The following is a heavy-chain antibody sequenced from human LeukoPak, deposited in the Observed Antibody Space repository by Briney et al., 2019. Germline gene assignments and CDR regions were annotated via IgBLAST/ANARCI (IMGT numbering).Heavy chain of an antibody. Sequence: GGSLRLSCAASGFTFSSYAMSWVRQAPWKGLEWVSSINGSGASTNYADSVKVRFTISIDNSKNKLYLQMNSLRADDPAVYFCAKRGVVIRVILVGFHKEAYYFDSWGQGALVTVSS. V-gene: IGHV3-23*01. J-gene: IGHJ4*02. CDR1: GFTFSSYA. CDR3: AKRGVVIRVILVGFHKEAYYFDS. D-gene: IGHD2-8*02. CDR2: INGSGAST.